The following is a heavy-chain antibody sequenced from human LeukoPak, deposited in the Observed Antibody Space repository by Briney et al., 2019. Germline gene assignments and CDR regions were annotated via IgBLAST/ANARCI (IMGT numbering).Heavy chain of an antibody. V-gene: IGHV3-23*01. CDR1: GFTFSTYA. J-gene: IGHJ4*02. Sequence: GGSLRLSCAASGFTFSTYAMSWVRQAPGKGLEWVSGISGSGTHTYYADSVKGRFTISRDNSKNTLYLQMNSLRAEDTAVYYCAKFKFGSSGWCDYWGQGTLVTVSS. CDR3: AKFKFGSSGWCDY. D-gene: IGHD6-19*01. CDR2: ISGSGTHT.